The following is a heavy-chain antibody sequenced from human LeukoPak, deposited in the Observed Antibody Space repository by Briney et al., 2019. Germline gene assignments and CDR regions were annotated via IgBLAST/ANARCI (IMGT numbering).Heavy chain of an antibody. CDR2: ISGSGGST. V-gene: IGHV3-23*01. D-gene: IGHD5-12*01. CDR3: AKDRIVATSKGAVDY. Sequence: GRSLRLSCAASGFTVSSNYMSWVRQAPGKGLEWVSAISGSGGSTYYADSVKGRFTISRDNSKNTLYLQMNSLRAEDTAVYYCAKDRIVATSKGAVDYWGQGTLVTVSS. CDR1: GFTVSSNY. J-gene: IGHJ4*02.